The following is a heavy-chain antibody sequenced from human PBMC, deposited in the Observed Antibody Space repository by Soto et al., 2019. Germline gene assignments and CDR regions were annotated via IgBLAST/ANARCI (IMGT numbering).Heavy chain of an antibody. D-gene: IGHD2-15*01. V-gene: IGHV1-69*13. J-gene: IGHJ5*02. CDR1: GGTFSSYA. CDR3: ANQVRGFGGSWFDP. CDR2: IIPIFGTA. Sequence: SVKVSCKASGGTFSSYAISWVRQAPGQGLEWMGGIIPIFGTAYYAQKFQGRVTITADESTSTAYMELSSLRSEDTAVYYCANQVRGFGGSWFDPWGQGTLVTVSS.